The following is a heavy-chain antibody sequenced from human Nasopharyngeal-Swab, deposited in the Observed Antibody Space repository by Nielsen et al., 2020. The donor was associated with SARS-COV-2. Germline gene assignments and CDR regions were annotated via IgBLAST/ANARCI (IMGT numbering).Heavy chain of an antibody. J-gene: IGHJ4*02. V-gene: IGHV3-30-3*01. Sequence: GESLKISCAASGFTFSRYAMHWVRQAPGKGLEWVAVISYDGSNKYYADSVKGRFTISRDNSKNTLYLQMNSLRAEDTAVYYCARGGYSSSSMDYWGQGTLVTVSS. CDR1: GFTFSRYA. D-gene: IGHD6-6*01. CDR3: ARGGYSSSSMDY. CDR2: ISYDGSNK.